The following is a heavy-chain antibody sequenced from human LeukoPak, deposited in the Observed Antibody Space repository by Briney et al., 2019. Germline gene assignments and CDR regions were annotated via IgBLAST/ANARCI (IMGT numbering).Heavy chain of an antibody. D-gene: IGHD1-14*01. V-gene: IGHV3-23*01. CDR2: LTGGGGGT. CDR3: AKDKGAVTGTFDY. Sequence: GGSLRHSCAASGFTFSTYAMSWVRQAPGEGLEWVSGLTGGGGGTSYADSVKGRFTISRDNSKNTLYLQMNSLRAEDTAVYYCAKDKGAVTGTFDYWGQGTLVTVSS. J-gene: IGHJ4*02. CDR1: GFTFSTYA.